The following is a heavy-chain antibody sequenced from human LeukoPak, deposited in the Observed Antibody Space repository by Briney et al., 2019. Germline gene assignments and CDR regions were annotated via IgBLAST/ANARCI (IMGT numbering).Heavy chain of an antibody. J-gene: IGHJ6*02. CDR1: GYTFTSYG. CDR2: ISAYNGNT. D-gene: IGHD4-17*01. CDR3: ARLGGLPTVTTRFYGMDV. V-gene: IGHV1-18*01. Sequence: ASVKVSFKASGYTFTSYGISWVRQAPGQGLEWMGWISAYNGNTNYAQKLQGRVTMTTDTSTSTAYMELRSLRSDDTAVYYCARLGGLPTVTTRFYGMDVWGQGTTVTVSS.